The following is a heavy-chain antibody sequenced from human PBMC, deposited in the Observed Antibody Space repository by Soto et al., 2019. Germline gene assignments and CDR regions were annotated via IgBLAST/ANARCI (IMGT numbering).Heavy chain of an antibody. Sequence: GGSMRLSCAASGFNVISNYMSWVRQAPGKGLEWVSVIYSGGSTYYADSVKGRFTISRDNSKNTLYLQMNSLRAEDTAVYYCARVNYYDSSGYYSYYFDYWGQGTLVTVSS. CDR3: ARVNYYDSSGYYSYYFDY. V-gene: IGHV3-53*01. J-gene: IGHJ4*02. D-gene: IGHD3-22*01. CDR1: GFNVISNY. CDR2: IYSGGST.